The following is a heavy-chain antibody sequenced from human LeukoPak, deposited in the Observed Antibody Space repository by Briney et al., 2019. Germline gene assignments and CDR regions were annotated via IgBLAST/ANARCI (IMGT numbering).Heavy chain of an antibody. CDR3: AKDVGLYSSTWQAFDI. CDR2: IGGSSSSI. CDR1: GFTFSSYS. J-gene: IGHJ3*02. Sequence: GGSLRLSCAASGFTFSSYSMNWVRQAPGKGLEWVSSIGGSSSSIYYADSLKGRFTISRDNAKNSPYLQMNSLRAEDTAVYYCAKDVGLYSSTWQAFDIWGQGTILTVSS. D-gene: IGHD6-13*01. V-gene: IGHV3-21*01.